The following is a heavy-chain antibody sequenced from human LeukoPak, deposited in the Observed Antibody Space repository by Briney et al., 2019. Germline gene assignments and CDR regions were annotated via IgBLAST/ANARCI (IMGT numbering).Heavy chain of an antibody. CDR1: GFTFSSYG. D-gene: IGHD3-10*01. CDR2: IWYDGSNK. V-gene: IGHV3-33*01. CDR3: ARDLNPHNAYGSGSGYFDY. J-gene: IGHJ4*02. Sequence: GGSLRLSCAASGFTFSSYGMHWVRQAPGKGLEWVAVIWYDGSNKYYADSVKGRFTISRDNSKNTLYLQMNSLRAEDTAVYYCARDLNPHNAYGSGSGYFDYWGQGTLVTVSS.